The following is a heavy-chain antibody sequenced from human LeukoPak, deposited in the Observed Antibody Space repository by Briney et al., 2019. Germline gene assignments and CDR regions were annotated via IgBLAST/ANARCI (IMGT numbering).Heavy chain of an antibody. CDR1: GFTFSDSA. CDR3: TRLMIDECNYMDGFDI. V-gene: IGHV3-73*01. Sequence: PGGSLRLSCAASGFTFSDSAMHWVRQASGKGLEWIGRIRSTANSYATAYAASVKGRFIISRDDSKSTSYLQMNSLKSEDTAVYYCTRLMIDECNYMDGFDIWGQGTMDTVSS. CDR2: IRSTANSYAT. D-gene: IGHD3-22*01. J-gene: IGHJ3*02.